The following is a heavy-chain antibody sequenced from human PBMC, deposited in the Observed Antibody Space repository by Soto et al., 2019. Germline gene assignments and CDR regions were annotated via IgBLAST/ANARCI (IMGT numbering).Heavy chain of an antibody. V-gene: IGHV3-48*01. CDR3: AREGSSGWNGLNWFDP. CDR1: GFTFSSYS. CDR2: ISSSSSTI. D-gene: IGHD6-19*01. J-gene: IGHJ5*02. Sequence: EVRLVESGGGLVQPGGSLRLSCAASGFTFSSYSMNWVRQAPGKGLEWVSYISSSSSTIYYADSVKGRFTISRDNAKNPLYLQMNSLRAEDTAVYYCAREGSSGWNGLNWFDPWGQGTLVTVSS.